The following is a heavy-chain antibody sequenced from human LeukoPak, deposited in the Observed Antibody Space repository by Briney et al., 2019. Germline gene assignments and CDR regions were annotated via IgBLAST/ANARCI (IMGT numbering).Heavy chain of an antibody. CDR1: GGSISSGNFF. J-gene: IGHJ4*02. V-gene: IGHV4-61*02. D-gene: IGHD2-15*01. CDR2: IYTSGTT. Sequence: SETLSLTCTVSGGSISSGNFFWSWIRRPAGKGLEWIGRIYTSGTTNYNPSLKSRITISRDTSRRQFSLQLSFVTAADTAVYYCARAPECTGGSCYYFDYWGQGTLVTVSS. CDR3: ARAPECTGGSCYYFDY.